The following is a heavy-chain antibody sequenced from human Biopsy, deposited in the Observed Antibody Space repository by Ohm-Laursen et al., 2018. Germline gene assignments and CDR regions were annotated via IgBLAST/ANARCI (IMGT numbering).Heavy chain of an antibody. D-gene: IGHD4-11*01. V-gene: IGHV3-33*01. CDR3: ARDSAINTVTTADY. J-gene: IGHJ4*02. CDR2: IWYDGSNK. Sequence: SLRLSCAASGFTFSNYGMHWVRQAPGKGLEWLAVIWYDGSNKYYGDPVQGRFTISRVNSKNTVYLQMNSLRAEDTAIYYCARDSAINTVTTADYWGQETLVTVSS. CDR1: GFTFSNYG.